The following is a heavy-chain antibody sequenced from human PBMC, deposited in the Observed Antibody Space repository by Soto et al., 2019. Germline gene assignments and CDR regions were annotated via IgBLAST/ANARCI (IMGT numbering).Heavy chain of an antibody. J-gene: IGHJ4*02. Sequence: QVQLQQWGAGLLKPSETLSLTCAVYGGSFSGYYWSWIRQPPGKGLEWIGEINHSGSTNYNPSLKSRVTITVDPSQDQVSLKLSSVTAADTAVYYCARGGIAARHRPLWYWGQGTLVTVSS. CDR1: GGSFSGYY. V-gene: IGHV4-34*01. D-gene: IGHD6-6*01. CDR2: INHSGST. CDR3: ARGGIAARHRPLWY.